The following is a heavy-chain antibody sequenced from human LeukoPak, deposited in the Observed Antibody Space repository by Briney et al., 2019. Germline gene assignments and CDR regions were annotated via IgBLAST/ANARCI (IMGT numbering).Heavy chain of an antibody. CDR1: GCTFSSYS. CDR3: AKPYSSSWYSAFDY. Sequence: ESLTLSCSASGCTFSSYSLSWVRQRAGKGLEWVSTISGSDGATFYAHSVKGQFTSSRDNSKNTLYLQVSSLRAEDTALYYCAKPYSSSWYSAFDYWGQGTLVTVSS. CDR2: ISGSDGAT. V-gene: IGHV3-23*01. J-gene: IGHJ4*02. D-gene: IGHD6-13*01.